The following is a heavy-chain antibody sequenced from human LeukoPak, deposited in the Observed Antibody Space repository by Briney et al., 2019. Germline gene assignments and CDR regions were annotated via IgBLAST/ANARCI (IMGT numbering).Heavy chain of an antibody. Sequence: GGSLRLSCAASGFTFSSYSMNWVRQAPGKGLGWVGRIKSKTDGGTTDYAAPVKGRFSISRDDSKNTLYLQMNSLKTEDTAVYYCSTDSTIVYWGQGTLVTVSS. CDR2: IKSKTDGGTT. D-gene: IGHD3-9*01. J-gene: IGHJ4*02. CDR1: GFTFSSYS. CDR3: STDSTIVY. V-gene: IGHV3-15*01.